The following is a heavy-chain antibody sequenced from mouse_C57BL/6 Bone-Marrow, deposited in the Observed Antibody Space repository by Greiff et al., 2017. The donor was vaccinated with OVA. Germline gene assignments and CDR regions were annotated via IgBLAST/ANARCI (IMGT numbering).Heavy chain of an antibody. Sequence: VHVKQSGPELVKPGDSVKISCKASGYSFTGYFMNWVMQSHGKSLEWIGRINPYNGDTFYNQKFKGKATLTVDKSSSTAHMELRSLTSEDSAVYYCARLYGSSYYFDYWGQGTTLTVSS. J-gene: IGHJ2*01. CDR3: ARLYGSSYYFDY. V-gene: IGHV1-20*01. D-gene: IGHD1-1*01. CDR2: INPYNGDT. CDR1: GYSFTGYF.